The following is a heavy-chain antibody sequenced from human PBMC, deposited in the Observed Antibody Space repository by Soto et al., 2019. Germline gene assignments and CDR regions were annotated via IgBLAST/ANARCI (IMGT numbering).Heavy chain of an antibody. CDR3: AKAAGDIVRGYSDY. J-gene: IGHJ4*02. V-gene: IGHV3-30*18. CDR2: ISYDGSNK. D-gene: IGHD2-15*01. CDR1: GFTFSSYG. Sequence: GGSLRLSCAASGFTFSSYGMHWVRQAPGKGLEWVAVISYDGSNKYYADSVKGRFTISRDNSKNTLYLQMNSLRAEDTAVYYCAKAAGDIVRGYSDYRGPGTLVTVSS.